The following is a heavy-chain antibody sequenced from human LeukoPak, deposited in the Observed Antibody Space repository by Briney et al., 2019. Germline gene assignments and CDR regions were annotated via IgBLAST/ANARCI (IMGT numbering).Heavy chain of an antibody. Sequence: ASVKVSCKVSGYTLTELSMHWVRQAPGKGLEGMGDFDPEDGETICAQKFQGRVTMTEDTSTDTAYMELSSLRSEDTAVYYCATLTSLYGGNFEYFQHWGQGTLVTVSS. D-gene: IGHD4-23*01. J-gene: IGHJ1*01. CDR3: ATLTSLYGGNFEYFQH. V-gene: IGHV1-24*01. CDR2: FDPEDGET. CDR1: GYTLTELS.